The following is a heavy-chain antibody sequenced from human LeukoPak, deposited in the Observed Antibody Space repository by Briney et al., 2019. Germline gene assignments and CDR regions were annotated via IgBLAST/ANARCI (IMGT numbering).Heavy chain of an antibody. J-gene: IGHJ5*02. CDR2: TNEDGSTT. CDR3: ARGVPPCFDP. CDR1: GFSFSRYW. V-gene: IGHV3-74*03. Sequence: PGGSLRLSCAASGFSFSRYWMHWVRHSPGKGLVWVSRTNEDGSTTTYADSVKGRFTISRDNAKNTLHLQMNSLRAEDTAVYYCARGVPPCFDPWGQGTLVTVSS. D-gene: IGHD3-10*01.